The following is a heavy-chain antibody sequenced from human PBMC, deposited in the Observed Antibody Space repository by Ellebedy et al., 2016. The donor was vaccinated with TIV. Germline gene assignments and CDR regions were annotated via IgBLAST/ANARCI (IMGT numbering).Heavy chain of an antibody. V-gene: IGHV3-30*01. Sequence: GGSLRLSCAASGFTFSHHAFYWVRQAPGKGLEWVTIISYDGNNKFYLDSVEGRFSISRDDSKNTLYLQMKSLRPEDTAVYYCSREGLEAGMDLWGQGTTVIVSS. J-gene: IGHJ6*02. CDR3: SREGLEAGMDL. CDR2: ISYDGNNK. CDR1: GFTFSHHA.